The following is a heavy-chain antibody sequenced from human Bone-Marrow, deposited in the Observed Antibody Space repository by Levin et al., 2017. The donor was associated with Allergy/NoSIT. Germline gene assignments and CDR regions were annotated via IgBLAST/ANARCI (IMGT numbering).Heavy chain of an antibody. Sequence: KSGGSLRLSCAASGFTFSSYSMNWVRQTPGKGLEWVSSISTTGSYIYYADSVKGRFSVSRDNAKNSLSLQMNSLRAEDTALYYCARAATTMTDWYFDRWGRGTLVTVSS. CDR3: ARAATTMTDWYFDR. CDR2: ISTTGSYI. V-gene: IGHV3-21*01. J-gene: IGHJ2*01. CDR1: GFTFSSYS. D-gene: IGHD4-17*01.